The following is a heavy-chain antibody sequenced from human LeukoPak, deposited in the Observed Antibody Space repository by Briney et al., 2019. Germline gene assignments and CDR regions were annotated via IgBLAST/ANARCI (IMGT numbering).Heavy chain of an antibody. J-gene: IGHJ5*02. Sequence: GGSLRLSCAASGFTFSSYSMSWVRQAPGKGLEWVSAISGSGGSTYYADSVKGRFTISRDNSKNTLYLQMNSLRAEDTALYYCAKDNSSSWYWWFDPWGQGTLVTVSS. CDR1: GFTFSSYS. V-gene: IGHV3-23*01. CDR3: AKDNSSSWYWWFDP. CDR2: ISGSGGST. D-gene: IGHD6-13*01.